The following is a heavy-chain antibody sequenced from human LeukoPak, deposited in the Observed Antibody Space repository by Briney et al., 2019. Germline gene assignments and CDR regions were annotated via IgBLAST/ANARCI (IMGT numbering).Heavy chain of an antibody. V-gene: IGHV3-11*01. CDR1: GFTFSDYY. J-gene: IGHJ4*02. CDR3: ARDWSSNYYGSGSYYSHFDY. CDR2: ISSSGSTI. D-gene: IGHD3-10*01. Sequence: GGSLRLSCAASGFTFSDYYMSWIRQAPGKGLEWVSYISSSGSTIYYADSVKGRFTISRDNAKNSLYLQMNSLRAEDTAVYYCARDWSSNYYGSGSYYSHFDYWGQGTLVTVSS.